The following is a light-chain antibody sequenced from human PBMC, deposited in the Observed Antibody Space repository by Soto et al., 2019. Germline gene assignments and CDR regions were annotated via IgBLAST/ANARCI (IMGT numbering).Light chain of an antibody. Sequence: SVLTQPPSASGSPGQRVTISCSGSSSNVGSNAVNWYQQLPGTAPTLLIYSNNERLSGVPDRFSGSKSGTSASLAISGLQSEDEADYYCATWDDSLNGYVFGTGTKVTVL. J-gene: IGLJ1*01. CDR3: ATWDDSLNGYV. V-gene: IGLV1-44*01. CDR2: SNN. CDR1: SSNVGSNA.